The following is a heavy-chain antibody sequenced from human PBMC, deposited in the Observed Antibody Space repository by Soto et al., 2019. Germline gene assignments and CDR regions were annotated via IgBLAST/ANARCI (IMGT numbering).Heavy chain of an antibody. CDR2: IIPIIGII. V-gene: IGHV1-69*08. J-gene: IGHJ5*02. CDR1: GGTFSTYT. CDR3: AGDPDSHYNDSHASSYP. Sequence: QVQLVQSGAEVKKPGSSVKVSCKASGGTFSTYTITWVRQAPGQGLEWMGRIIPIIGIINYAQKFQGRVTIRADKFTGTAYMELTGLRSDDTAVDYCAGDPDSHYNDSHASSYPWGQGTLVTVSS. D-gene: IGHD4-4*01.